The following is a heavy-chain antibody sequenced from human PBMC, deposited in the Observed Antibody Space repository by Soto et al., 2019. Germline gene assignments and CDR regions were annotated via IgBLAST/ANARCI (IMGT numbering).Heavy chain of an antibody. CDR2: INPSGGST. D-gene: IGHD3-22*01. V-gene: IGHV1-46*01. CDR1: QYNFTNYC. Sequence: ASVKVSCKASQYNFTNYCVHWVRQAPGQGLEWIGVINPSGGSTKYAQRFRGRVTMTRDTSTNTVYMDLRSLRPEDTAVYFCARALYDTDSVPVGAESRYYVMDVWGRGTTATVSS. J-gene: IGHJ6*02. CDR3: ARALYDTDSVPVGAESRYYVMDV.